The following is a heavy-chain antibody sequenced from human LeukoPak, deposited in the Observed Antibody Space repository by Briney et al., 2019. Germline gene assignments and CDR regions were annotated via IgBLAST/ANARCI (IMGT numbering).Heavy chain of an antibody. CDR1: GYTFTSYG. CDR2: ISAYNGNT. Sequence: ASVKVSCKASGYTFTSYGISWVRQAPGQGLEWMGWISAYNGNTNYAQKLQGRVTMTTDTSTSTAYMELRSLRSDDTAVYYCARDTYYYDSSGQYGMDVWGQGTTDTVSS. V-gene: IGHV1-18*01. D-gene: IGHD3-22*01. CDR3: ARDTYYYDSSGQYGMDV. J-gene: IGHJ6*02.